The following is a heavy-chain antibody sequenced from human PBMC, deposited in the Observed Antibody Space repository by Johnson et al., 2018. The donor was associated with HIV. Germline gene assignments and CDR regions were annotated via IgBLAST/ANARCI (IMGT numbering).Heavy chain of an antibody. V-gene: IGHV3-7*01. Sequence: VQLVESGGGLVQPGGSLRLSCAASGFTFSSYWMSWVRQAPGKGLEWVANIKQDGSEKYYVDSVKGRFTISRDNAKNSLYLQMNSLRAEDTAVYYCVRDLGSSGYDAFDIWGQGTMVTVSS. CDR1: GFTFSSYW. D-gene: IGHD3-22*01. CDR2: IKQDGSEK. CDR3: VRDLGSSGYDAFDI. J-gene: IGHJ3*02.